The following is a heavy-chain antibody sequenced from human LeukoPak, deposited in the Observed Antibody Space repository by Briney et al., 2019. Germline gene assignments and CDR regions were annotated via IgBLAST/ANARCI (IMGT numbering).Heavy chain of an antibody. CDR1: GFTFSSYA. D-gene: IGHD5-18*01. Sequence: PGGSLRLSCSASGFTFSSYAMHWVRQAPGKGLEYVSAITSNGGSTYYADSVKGRFTISRDNSKNTLYLQVPSLRAEDTAVYYCVRRGYTYAYDYWGQGTLVTVSS. CDR2: ITSNGGST. J-gene: IGHJ4*02. CDR3: VRRGYTYAYDY. V-gene: IGHV3-64D*06.